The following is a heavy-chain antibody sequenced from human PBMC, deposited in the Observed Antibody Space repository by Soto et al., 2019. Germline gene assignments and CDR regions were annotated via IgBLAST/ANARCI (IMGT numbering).Heavy chain of an antibody. CDR1: GFTFSIYA. V-gene: IGHV3-33*01. CDR2: IWDDGSNK. J-gene: IGHJ6*02. Sequence: QVQLVESGGGVVQPGRSLRLSCAASGFTFSIYAMHWVRQAPGKGLEWVAVIWDDGSNKYYADSVKGRFTISRDNSKNTLYQQMISLRAEDTAVYYCARDTAREYYYYYGMDVWGQGTTVTVSS. CDR3: ARDTAREYYYYYGMDV.